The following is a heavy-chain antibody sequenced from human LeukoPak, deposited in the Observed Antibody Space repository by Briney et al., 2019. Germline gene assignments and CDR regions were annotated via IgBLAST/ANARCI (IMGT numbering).Heavy chain of an antibody. CDR2: ISYDGSNK. Sequence: GGSLRLSCAAPGFTFSSYAMHWVRQAPGKGLEWVAVISYDGSNKYYADSVKGRFTISRDNSKNTLYLQMNSLRAEDTAVYYCARDEGSGRDVGWYFDLWGRGTLVTVSS. D-gene: IGHD6-19*01. J-gene: IGHJ2*01. V-gene: IGHV3-30*04. CDR1: GFTFSSYA. CDR3: ARDEGSGRDVGWYFDL.